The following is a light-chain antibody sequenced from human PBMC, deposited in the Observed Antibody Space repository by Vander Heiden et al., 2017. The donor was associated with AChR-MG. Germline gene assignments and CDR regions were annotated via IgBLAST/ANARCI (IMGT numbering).Light chain of an antibody. CDR3: ASWDDNLSGWV. Sequence: QFVLTQPPSASVTPGQRVTISCSGSSSNIGSHYASWYQHFPGAAPKLLIYRDNQRHSGVPDRFSGSKSGTSASLAISGLRSEDETDYYCASWDDNLSGWVCGGGTKLTGL. CDR1: SSNIGSHY. CDR2: RDN. V-gene: IGLV1-47*01. J-gene: IGLJ3*02.